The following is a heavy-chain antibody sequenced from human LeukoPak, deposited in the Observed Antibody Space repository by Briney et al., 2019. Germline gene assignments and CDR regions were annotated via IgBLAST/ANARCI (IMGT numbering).Heavy chain of an antibody. D-gene: IGHD5-18*01. CDR1: GGSISSYY. J-gene: IGHJ4*02. Sequence: PSETLSLTCTVSGGSISSYYWSWIRQPPGKGLEWIGYIYYGENTNYNPSLKSRVTMSVDTSMNQFSLKLSSVTAADTAVYYCASYTAGGGGLDYWGQGTLVTVSS. CDR3: ASYTAGGGGLDY. CDR2: IYYGENT. V-gene: IGHV4-59*12.